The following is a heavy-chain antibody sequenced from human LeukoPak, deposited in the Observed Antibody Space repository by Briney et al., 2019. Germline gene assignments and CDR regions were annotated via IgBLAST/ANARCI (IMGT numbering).Heavy chain of an antibody. CDR1: GYTFTGYY. Sequence: GASVKVSCKASGYTFTGYYMHWVRQAPGQGLAWMGWINPNSGYTNYAQKFQGRVTMTRDTSINTAYMEQSRLRSDDTAVYYCARGAAVPVHFKERVKYYMDVWGKGTMVTVSS. CDR2: INPNSGYT. CDR3: ARGAAVPVHFKERVKYYMDV. V-gene: IGHV1-2*02. D-gene: IGHD2-2*01. J-gene: IGHJ6*03.